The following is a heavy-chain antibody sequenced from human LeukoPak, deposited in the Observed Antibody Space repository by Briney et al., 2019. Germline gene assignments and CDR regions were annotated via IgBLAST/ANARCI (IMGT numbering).Heavy chain of an antibody. CDR2: IWYDGSNK. D-gene: IGHD3-9*01. Sequence: GGSLRLSCAASGFTFSSYGMHWVRQAPGKGLEWVAVIWYDGSNKYYADSVKGRFTISRDNSKNTLYLQMNSLRAEDTAVYYCARDATYFDILTGKNWFDPWGQGTLVTVSS. V-gene: IGHV3-33*01. CDR1: GFTFSSYG. CDR3: ARDATYFDILTGKNWFDP. J-gene: IGHJ5*02.